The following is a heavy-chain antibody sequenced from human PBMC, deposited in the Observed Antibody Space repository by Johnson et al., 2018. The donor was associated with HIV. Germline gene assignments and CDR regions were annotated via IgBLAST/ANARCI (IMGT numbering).Heavy chain of an antibody. CDR3: ARDASSGWYPHAFDI. CDR2: ISSSGSTI. CDR1: GFTFSDHS. V-gene: IGHV3-11*04. Sequence: QVQLVESGGGLVQPGGSLRLSCAASGFTFSDHSMDWVRQAPGKGLEWVSYISSSGSTIYYAASVGGRFTISRDNAKNSLYLQMNSLRAEDTAVYYCARDASSGWYPHAFDIWGQGTMVTVSS. J-gene: IGHJ3*02. D-gene: IGHD6-19*01.